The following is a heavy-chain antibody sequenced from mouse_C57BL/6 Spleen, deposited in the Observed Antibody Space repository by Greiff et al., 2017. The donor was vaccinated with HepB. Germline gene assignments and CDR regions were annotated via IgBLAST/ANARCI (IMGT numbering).Heavy chain of an antibody. CDR3: ARVYYYGSSYVYYAMDY. V-gene: IGHV1-76*01. J-gene: IGHJ4*01. Sequence: QVQLQQSGAELVRPGASVKLSCKASGYTFTDYYINWVKQRPGQGLEWIARIYPGSGNTYYNEKFKGKATLTAEKSSSTAYMQLSSLTSEDSAVYFCARVYYYGSSYVYYAMDYWGQGTSVTVSS. CDR2: IYPGSGNT. D-gene: IGHD1-1*01. CDR1: GYTFTDYY.